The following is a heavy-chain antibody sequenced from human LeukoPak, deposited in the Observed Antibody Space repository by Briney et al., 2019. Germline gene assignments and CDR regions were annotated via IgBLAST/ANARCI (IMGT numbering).Heavy chain of an antibody. CDR2: INPSGGST. CDR1: GYAFTSYY. D-gene: IGHD3-10*01. Sequence: ASVKVSCKASGYAFTSYYMHWVRQAPGQGLEWMGIINPSGGSTSYAQKFQGRVTMTRDTSTSTVYMELSSLRSEDTAVYYCARDLAGDYYDSGIAGASHFDYWGQGTLVTVSS. V-gene: IGHV1-46*01. J-gene: IGHJ4*02. CDR3: ARDLAGDYYDSGIAGASHFDY.